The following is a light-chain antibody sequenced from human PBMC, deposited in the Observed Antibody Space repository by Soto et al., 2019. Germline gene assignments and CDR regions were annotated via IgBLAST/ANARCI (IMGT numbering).Light chain of an antibody. Sequence: QSALTQPASVSGSTGQSITISCTGTSSDVGGYNYVSWYQQHPGKAPKLMIYYVSNRPSGVSNRFSGSKSGNTASLTISGLQAEDEADYYCSSYTSSSTLVFGGGTKLTVL. J-gene: IGLJ2*01. V-gene: IGLV2-14*01. CDR3: SSYTSSSTLV. CDR1: SSDVGGYNY. CDR2: YVS.